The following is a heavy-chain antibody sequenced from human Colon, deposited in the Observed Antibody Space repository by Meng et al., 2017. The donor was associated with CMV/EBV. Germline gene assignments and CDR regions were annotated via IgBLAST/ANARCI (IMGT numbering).Heavy chain of an antibody. V-gene: IGHV4-59*01. Sequence: VQVQASGPGRVKPSETLSLTCTVSCDSISNYYWSWIRQSPGKGLEWIGYIYSSGSTNYNPSLKSRVTISIDTSKNQFSLKLTSVTAADTAVYYCAKGRARNDYWFDPWGQGTLVTVSS. D-gene: IGHD4/OR15-4a*01. CDR1: CDSISNYY. CDR2: IYSSGST. CDR3: AKGRARNDYWFDP. J-gene: IGHJ5*02.